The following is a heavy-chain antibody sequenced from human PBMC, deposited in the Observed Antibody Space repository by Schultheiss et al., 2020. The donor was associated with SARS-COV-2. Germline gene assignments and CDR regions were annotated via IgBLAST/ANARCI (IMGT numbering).Heavy chain of an antibody. CDR2: IYYSGST. J-gene: IGHJ3*02. CDR1: GGSISSGGYY. V-gene: IGHV4-31*03. Sequence: SETLSLTCTVSGGSISSGGYYWSWIRQHPGKGLEWIGYIYYSGSTYYNPSLKSRVTISVDTSKNQFSLKLSSVTAADTAVYYCAREGGRDGYKVLAFDIWGQGTMVTVSS. D-gene: IGHD5-24*01. CDR3: AREGGRDGYKVLAFDI.